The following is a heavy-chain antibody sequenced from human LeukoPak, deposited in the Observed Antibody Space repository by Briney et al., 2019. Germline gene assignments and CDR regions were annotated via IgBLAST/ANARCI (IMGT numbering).Heavy chain of an antibody. V-gene: IGHV3-9*01. CDR1: GFTFDDYA. D-gene: IGHD6-6*01. Sequence: PGRSLRLSCAASGFTFDDYAMHWVRKAPGKGLEWVSGISWNSGSIGYADSVKGRFTISRDNAKNSLYLQMNSLRAEDTALYYCAKDEDEYSSSSIAFDYWGQGTLVTVSS. CDR2: ISWNSGSI. CDR3: AKDEDEYSSSSIAFDY. J-gene: IGHJ4*02.